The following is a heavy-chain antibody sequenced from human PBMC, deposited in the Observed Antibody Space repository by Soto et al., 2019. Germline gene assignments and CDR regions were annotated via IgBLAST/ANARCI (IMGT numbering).Heavy chain of an antibody. V-gene: IGHV5-51*01. D-gene: IGHD6-6*01. J-gene: IGHJ6*02. CDR1: GNSFTSYL. CDR3: ARHGSIAASNLPLYYYYGMDV. CDR2: IYPGDSDT. Sequence: PXESLKVSWKCSGNSFTSYLIGLVLQMPGKGLEWMGIIYPGDSDTRYSPSFQGQVTISADKSISTAYLQWSSLKASDTAMYYCARHGSIAASNLPLYYYYGMDVCGQRTTVTVSS.